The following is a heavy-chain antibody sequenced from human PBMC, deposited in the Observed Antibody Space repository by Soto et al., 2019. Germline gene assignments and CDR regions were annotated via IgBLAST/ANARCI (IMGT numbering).Heavy chain of an antibody. CDR1: GFIFDDYG. CDR2: INWSGRDT. J-gene: IGHJ4*02. D-gene: IGHD3-10*01. V-gene: IGHV3-20*04. Sequence: EVQLVESGGGVVRPGGSLRLSCAASGFIFDDYGMAWVRQVPGKGLEWISGINWSGRDTFYADSVKGRFSISRDSAKNSLYLHMNSLRDEDTALYYCARSFMVRGASSPSEYWGQGTLVTVSS. CDR3: ARSFMVRGASSPSEY.